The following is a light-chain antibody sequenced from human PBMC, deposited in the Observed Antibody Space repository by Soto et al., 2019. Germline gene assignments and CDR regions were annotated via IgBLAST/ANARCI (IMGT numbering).Light chain of an antibody. J-gene: IGKJ4*01. CDR1: QGISSY. CDR3: QQLNSYPLT. CDR2: AAS. V-gene: IGKV1-9*01. Sequence: DIPLTQSPSFLSASVGDRVTITCRASQGISSYLAWYQQKPGKAPKLLIYAASTLQSGVPSRFSGSPSGTEFTLTISSLQPEDFATYYCQQLNSYPLTFGGGTKVEIK.